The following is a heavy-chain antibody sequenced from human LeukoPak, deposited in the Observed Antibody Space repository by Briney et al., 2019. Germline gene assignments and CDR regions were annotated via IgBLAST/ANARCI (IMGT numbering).Heavy chain of an antibody. CDR1: GYTFISYA. D-gene: IGHD2/OR15-2a*01. J-gene: IGHJ4*02. CDR2: ISYDGSNK. CDR3: ARGSFEPYYFDY. Sequence: SCKASGYTFISYAMHWVRQAPGKGLEWVAVISYDGSNKYYADSVKGRFTISRDNSKNTLYLQMSSLRAEDTAVYYCARGSFEPYYFDYWGQGTLVTVSS. V-gene: IGHV3-30*14.